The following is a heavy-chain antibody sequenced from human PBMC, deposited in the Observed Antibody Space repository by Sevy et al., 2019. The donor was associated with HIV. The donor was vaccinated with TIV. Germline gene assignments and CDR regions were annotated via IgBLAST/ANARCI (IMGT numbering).Heavy chain of an antibody. J-gene: IGHJ3*02. D-gene: IGHD3-10*02. CDR3: AKDRRLFGEVLDDAFDI. CDR2: ISYDGSNK. Sequence: GGSQRLSCAASGFTFSSYGMHWVRQAPGKGLEWVAVISYDGSNKYYADSVKGRFTISRDNSKNTQYLQMNSLRAEDTAVYYCAKDRRLFGEVLDDAFDIWGQGTMVTVSS. V-gene: IGHV3-30*18. CDR1: GFTFSSYG.